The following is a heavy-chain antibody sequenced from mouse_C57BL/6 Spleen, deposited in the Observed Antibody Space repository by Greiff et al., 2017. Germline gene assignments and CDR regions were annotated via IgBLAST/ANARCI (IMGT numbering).Heavy chain of an antibody. CDR1: GYTFTSYW. CDR2: IDPSDSYT. Sequence: VQLQQPGAELVKPGASVKLSCKASGYTFTSYWMQWVKQRPGQGLEWIGEIDPSDSYTNYNQKFKGKATLTVDTSSSTAYMQLSSRTSEDSAVYYCARGEYFDVWGTGTTVTVSS. CDR3: ARGEYFDV. V-gene: IGHV1-50*01. J-gene: IGHJ1*03.